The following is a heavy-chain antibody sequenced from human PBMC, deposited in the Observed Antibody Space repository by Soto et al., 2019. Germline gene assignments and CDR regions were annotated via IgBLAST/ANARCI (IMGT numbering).Heavy chain of an antibody. J-gene: IGHJ5*02. CDR2: IYYSGST. CDR3: ARVIAVAGTPWFDP. Sequence: PSEPLSLPCPVSVGSISSYYWSWIRQPPGKGLEWIGYIYYSGSTNYNPSLKSRVTISVDTSKNQFSLKLSSVTAADTAVYYCARVIAVAGTPWFDPWGQGTLVTVSS. D-gene: IGHD6-19*01. CDR1: VGSISSYY. V-gene: IGHV4-59*01.